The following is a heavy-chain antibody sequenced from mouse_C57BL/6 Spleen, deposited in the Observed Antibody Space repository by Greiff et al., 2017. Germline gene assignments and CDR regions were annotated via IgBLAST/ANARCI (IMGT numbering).Heavy chain of an antibody. CDR2: ISDGGSYT. CDR1: GFTFSSYA. J-gene: IGHJ2*01. V-gene: IGHV5-4*01. CDR3: ARDGGLYYFDY. Sequence: EVNLVESGGGLVKPGGSLKLSCAASGFTFSSYAMSWVRQTPEKRLEWVATISDGGSYTYYPDNVKGRFTISRDNANNNLYLQMSHLKSEDTAMYYCARDGGLYYFDYWGQGTTLTVSS.